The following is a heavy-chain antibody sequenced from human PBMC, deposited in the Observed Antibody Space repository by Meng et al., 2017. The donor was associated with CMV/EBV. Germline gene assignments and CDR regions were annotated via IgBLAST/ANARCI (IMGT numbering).Heavy chain of an antibody. J-gene: IGHJ4*02. Sequence: ASVKVSCKASGYTFTGYYMHWVRQAPGQGLEWMGWINPNSGGTNYAQKFQGRVTMTRDTSISTAYMELSRLRSDDTAVYYCARGRYDSSGYPGDYWGQGTLVTVSS. D-gene: IGHD3-22*01. CDR1: GYTFTGYY. CDR2: INPNSGGT. V-gene: IGHV1-2*02. CDR3: ARGRYDSSGYPGDY.